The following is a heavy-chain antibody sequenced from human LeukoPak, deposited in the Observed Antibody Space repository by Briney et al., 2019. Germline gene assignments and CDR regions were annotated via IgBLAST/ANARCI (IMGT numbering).Heavy chain of an antibody. V-gene: IGHV3-11*01. D-gene: IGHD2-21*02. CDR2: ISSSGSTL. CDR3: ARDLSYCGGDCSY. CDR1: GFTFGDYY. Sequence: PGGSLRLSCAASGFTFGDYYMSWIRQAPGKGLEWVSYISSSGSTLYYADSVKGRFTISRDNAKNSLYLQMNSLRAEDTAVYYCARDLSYCGGDCSYWGQGILVTVSS. J-gene: IGHJ4*02.